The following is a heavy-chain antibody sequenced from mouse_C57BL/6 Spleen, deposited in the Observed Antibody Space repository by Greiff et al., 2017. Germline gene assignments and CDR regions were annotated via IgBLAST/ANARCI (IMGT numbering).Heavy chain of an antibody. Sequence: EVKLMESGPELVKPGASVKISCKASGYSFTGYYMNWVKQSPEKSLEWIGEINPSTGGTTYNQKFKAKATLTVDKSSSTAYMQLKSLTSEDSAVYYCARDYGNGDYWGQGTTLTVSS. CDR3: ARDYGNGDY. CDR2: INPSTGGT. CDR1: GYSFTGYY. J-gene: IGHJ2*01. V-gene: IGHV1-42*01. D-gene: IGHD2-1*01.